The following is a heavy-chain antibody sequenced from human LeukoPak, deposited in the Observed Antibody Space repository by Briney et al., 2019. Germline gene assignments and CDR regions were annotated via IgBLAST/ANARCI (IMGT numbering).Heavy chain of an antibody. D-gene: IGHD1-14*01. J-gene: IGHJ4*02. Sequence: PGRSLGLSCAGSGFTFGGYGMHWIRQTPGKGLEWVAVIAYDGSRAFYADSVKGRFTISRDNSKNTMSVQMDDLRAEDTAVYYCTRYNNDHFDYWGQGTLVTVSS. V-gene: IGHV3-33*01. CDR1: GFTFGGYG. CDR2: IAYDGSRA. CDR3: TRYNNDHFDY.